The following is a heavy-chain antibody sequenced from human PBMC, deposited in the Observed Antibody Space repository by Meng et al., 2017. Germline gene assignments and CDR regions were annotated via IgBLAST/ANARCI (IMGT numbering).Heavy chain of an antibody. CDR2: INHSGTT. CDR3: AERGYSYVNWFDP. Sequence: QVRQQWLCVGLLQPSETLCRTGAFDGGILSGYYWSWIRQPPRKGLEWIGEINHSGTTNYHPSLKSRVTTAVDTYKNQFPLKLSSVTAADTAVYYCAERGYSYVNWFDPWGQGTLVTVSS. D-gene: IGHD5-18*01. J-gene: IGHJ5*02. CDR1: GGILSGYY. V-gene: IGHV4-34*08.